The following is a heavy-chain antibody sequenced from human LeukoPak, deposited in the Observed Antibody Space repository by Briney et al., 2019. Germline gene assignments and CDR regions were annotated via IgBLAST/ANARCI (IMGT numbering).Heavy chain of an antibody. V-gene: IGHV4-39*07. CDR3: AREYTYYGSGSYENWFDP. D-gene: IGHD3-10*01. Sequence: SETLSLTCTVSGGSISGSSSYWGWIRQPPGEGLEWIGNIYYRGTTYYSPSLKSRVTISVDTSMNLFSMKLSSVTAADTAVYYCAREYTYYGSGSYENWFDPWGQGTLVTVSS. J-gene: IGHJ5*02. CDR1: GGSISGSSSY. CDR2: IYYRGTT.